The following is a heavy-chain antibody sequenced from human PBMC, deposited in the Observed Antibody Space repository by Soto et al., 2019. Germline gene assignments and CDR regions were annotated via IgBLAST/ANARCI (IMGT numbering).Heavy chain of an antibody. CDR1: GYSFSSYW. J-gene: IGHJ4*01. CDR2: IHPGDSDA. D-gene: IGHD3-9*01. CDR3: ARQSDYNILTGYWYYFDY. V-gene: IGHV5-51*01. Sequence: GESLKISCKASGYSFSSYWIAWVRQMPGKGLEWMGIIHPGDSDARYSPSFEGQATISVDTSINTAYLQWSYLKASDSAMYFCARQSDYNILTGYWYYFDYWGHGSLVTVSS.